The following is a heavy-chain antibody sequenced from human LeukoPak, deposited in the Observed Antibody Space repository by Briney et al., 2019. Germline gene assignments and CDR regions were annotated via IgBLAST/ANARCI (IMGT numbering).Heavy chain of an antibody. J-gene: IGHJ4*02. CDR3: ARADDGGSYLIYFDY. CDR2: INPSGGST. V-gene: IGHV1-46*01. Sequence: ASVKVSCKASGYIFTSYYMHWVRQAPGQGLEWMGIINPSGGSTSYAQKFQGRVTMTRDTSTSTVYMELSSLRSEDTAVYYCARADDGGSYLIYFDYWGQGTLVTVSS. D-gene: IGHD1-26*01. CDR1: GYIFTSYY.